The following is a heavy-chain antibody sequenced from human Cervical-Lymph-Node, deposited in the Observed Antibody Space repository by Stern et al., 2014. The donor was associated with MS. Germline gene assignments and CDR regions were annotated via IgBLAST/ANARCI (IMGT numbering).Heavy chain of an antibody. CDR2: ISFDGNNK. Sequence: QVQLVESGGGVVQPGKSLRLSCAASGFAFSNDAMHWVRQAPGKGLEWVAFISFDGNNKNYGDSVKGRFTISRDNSENTLYLQMNRLRAEDTAVYYCARDSWGWDLGSYYHDPFDLWGQGTMVAVSS. J-gene: IGHJ3*01. CDR1: GFAFSNDA. D-gene: IGHD1-26*01. V-gene: IGHV3-30-3*01. CDR3: ARDSWGWDLGSYYHDPFDL.